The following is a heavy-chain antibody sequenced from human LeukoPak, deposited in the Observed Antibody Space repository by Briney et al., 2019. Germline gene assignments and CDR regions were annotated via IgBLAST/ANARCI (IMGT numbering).Heavy chain of an antibody. Sequence: GGSLRLSCAASGFTFSSCEMNWVRQAPGKGLEWVSYISSSGSTIYYADSVKGRFTISRDNAKNSLYLQMNSLRAEDTAVYYCARAGAGHFDYWGQGTLVTVSS. V-gene: IGHV3-48*03. CDR3: ARAGAGHFDY. CDR2: ISSSGSTI. D-gene: IGHD1-26*01. CDR1: GFTFSSCE. J-gene: IGHJ4*02.